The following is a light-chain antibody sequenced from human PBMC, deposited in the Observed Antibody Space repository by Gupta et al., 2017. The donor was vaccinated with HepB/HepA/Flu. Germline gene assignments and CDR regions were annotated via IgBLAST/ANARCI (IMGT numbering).Light chain of an antibody. CDR2: DTS. CDR1: QDINSH. J-gene: IGKJ4*01. V-gene: IGKV1-9*01. Sequence: DIQLTQSPSSLSASVGDRVTITCRASQDINSHFNWYQQKPGRAPKLLIYDTSTLQSGVPLRFSGSGSGTDFTLTISSLHPEDFATYYCQQFNSHPLTFGGGTKVEIK. CDR3: QQFNSHPLT.